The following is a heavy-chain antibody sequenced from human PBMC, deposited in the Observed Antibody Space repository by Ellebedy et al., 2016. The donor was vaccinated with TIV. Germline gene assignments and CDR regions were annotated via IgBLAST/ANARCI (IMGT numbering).Heavy chain of an antibody. CDR3: VRRLGHIAEYDS. J-gene: IGHJ4*02. CDR2: ISGSSAYT. D-gene: IGHD2-21*01. V-gene: IGHV3-11*06. CDR1: GFTFSDYY. Sequence: PGGSLRLSCAASGFTFSDYYMSWIRQTPGKGLEWISYISGSSAYTNYADPVRGRFTISRHNARNSLYLQMNSLRAEDTAVYYCVRRLGHIAEYDSWGQGTLVTVSS.